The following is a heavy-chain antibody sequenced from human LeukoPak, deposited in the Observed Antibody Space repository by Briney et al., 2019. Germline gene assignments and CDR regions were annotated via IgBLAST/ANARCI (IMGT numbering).Heavy chain of an antibody. CDR3: ASGATVGLYFDY. J-gene: IGHJ4*02. CDR1: GFTFSSYA. V-gene: IGHV3-30*04. D-gene: IGHD1-26*01. CDR2: ISYDGSNK. Sequence: GGSLRLSCAASGFTFSSYAMHWVRQAPGKGLEWVAVISYDGSNKYYADSVKGRFTISRDNAKNSLYLQMNSLRAEDTAVYYCASGATVGLYFDYWGQGTLVTVSS.